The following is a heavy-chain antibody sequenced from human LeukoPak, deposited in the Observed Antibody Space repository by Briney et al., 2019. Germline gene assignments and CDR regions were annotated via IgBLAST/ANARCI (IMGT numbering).Heavy chain of an antibody. J-gene: IGHJ6*03. D-gene: IGHD3-16*01. CDR3: LAGYYYYYMDV. CDR2: INTHGSST. CDR1: GFAFSNYW. Sequence: GGSLRLSCAASGFAFSNYWLHWVRQAPGKGLEWVARINTHGSSTNYADSVKGRFTISRDNAKNTLYPQMTSLSAEDTAVYYALAGYYYYYMDVWGKGTTVTVSS. V-gene: IGHV3-74*01.